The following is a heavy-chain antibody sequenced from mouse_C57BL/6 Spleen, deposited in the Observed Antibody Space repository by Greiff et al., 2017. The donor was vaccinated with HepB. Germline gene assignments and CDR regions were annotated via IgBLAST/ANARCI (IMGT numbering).Heavy chain of an antibody. CDR2: IDPANGNT. CDR3: ARSPFYYGSSRDYFDY. V-gene: IGHV14-3*01. CDR1: GFNIKNTY. D-gene: IGHD1-1*01. J-gene: IGHJ2*01. Sequence: VQLKESVAELVRPGASVKLSCTASGFNIKNTYMHWVKQRPEQGLEWIGRIDPANGNTKYAPKFQGKATITADTSSNTAYLQLSSLTSEDTAIYYCARSPFYYGSSRDYFDYWGQGTTLTVSS.